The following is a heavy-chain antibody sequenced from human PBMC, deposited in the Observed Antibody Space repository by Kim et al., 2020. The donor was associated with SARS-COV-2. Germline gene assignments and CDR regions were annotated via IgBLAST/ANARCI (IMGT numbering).Heavy chain of an antibody. Sequence: NPARSSRVTISVDTSKNQSSLKLSSVTAAETAVYYCARLTPYGSGNYFDYWGQGTLVTVSS. V-gene: IGHV4-59*01. CDR3: ARLTPYGSGNYFDY. D-gene: IGHD3-10*01. J-gene: IGHJ4*02.